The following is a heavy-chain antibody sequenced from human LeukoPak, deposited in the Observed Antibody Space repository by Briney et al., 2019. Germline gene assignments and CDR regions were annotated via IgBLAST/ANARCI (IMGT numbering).Heavy chain of an antibody. CDR3: ARDRRLSSSSGYI. Sequence: PGGSLRLSCAASGFTFSSYSMNWVRQAPGKGLEWVSSISSSSSYIYYADSVKGRFTISRDNAKNSLYLQMNSLRAEGTAVYYCARDRRLSSSSGYIWGQGTMVTVSS. CDR1: GFTFSSYS. CDR2: ISSSSSYI. V-gene: IGHV3-21*01. J-gene: IGHJ3*02. D-gene: IGHD6-6*01.